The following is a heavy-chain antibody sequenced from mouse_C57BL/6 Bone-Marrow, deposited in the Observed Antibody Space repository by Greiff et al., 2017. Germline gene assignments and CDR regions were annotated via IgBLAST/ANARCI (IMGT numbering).Heavy chain of an antibody. J-gene: IGHJ1*03. V-gene: IGHV2-3*01. CDR3: AKERDGSSYLYWYFDV. CDR1: GFSLTSYG. Sequence: VQLQQSGPGLVAPSQSLSITCTVSGFSLTSYGVSWVRQPPGKGLEWLGVIWGDGSTNYHSALISRLSISKDNSKSQVFLKLNSLQSDDTATYYCAKERDGSSYLYWYFDVRGTESTVTVSS. CDR2: IWGDGST. D-gene: IGHD1-1*01.